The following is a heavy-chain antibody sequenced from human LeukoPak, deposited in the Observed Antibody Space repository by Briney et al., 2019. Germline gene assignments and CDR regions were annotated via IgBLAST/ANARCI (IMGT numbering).Heavy chain of an antibody. J-gene: IGHJ4*02. Sequence: PSETLSLTCTVSGGSISSYYWSWIRQPAGKGLEWIGRIYTSGGTNYNPSLKSRVTMSVDTSKNQFSLKLSSVTAADTAVYYCARDRWGIAAAGEYYFDYWGQGTLVTVSS. CDR2: IYTSGGT. CDR3: ARDRWGIAAAGEYYFDY. CDR1: GGSISSYY. V-gene: IGHV4-4*07. D-gene: IGHD6-13*01.